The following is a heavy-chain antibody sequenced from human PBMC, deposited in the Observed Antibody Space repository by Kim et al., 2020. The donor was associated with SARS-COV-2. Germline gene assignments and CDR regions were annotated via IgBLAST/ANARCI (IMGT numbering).Heavy chain of an antibody. CDR1: GFTFSSYW. V-gene: IGHV3-7*01. Sequence: GGSLRLSCAASGFTFSSYWMSWVRQAPGKGLEWVANIKQDGSEKYYVDSVKGRFTISRDNAKNSLYLQMNSLRAEDTAVYYCARVGGAYDAGLDYWGQGTLVTVSS. J-gene: IGHJ4*02. CDR2: IKQDGSEK. CDR3: ARVGGAYDAGLDY. D-gene: IGHD3-10*01.